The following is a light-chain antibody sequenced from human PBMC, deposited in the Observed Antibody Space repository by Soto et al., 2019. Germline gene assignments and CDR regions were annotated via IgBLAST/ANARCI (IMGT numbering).Light chain of an antibody. CDR2: EVS. CDR3: SSYTSSSTYVV. Sequence: QVALTQPASVSGSPGQSITISCTGTSSDVGGYNYVSWYQQHPGKAPKLMIYEVSNRPSGVSNRFSGSKSGNTASLTISGLQAEDEADYYCSSYTSSSTYVVFGGGTKVTVL. J-gene: IGLJ2*01. CDR1: SSDVGGYNY. V-gene: IGLV2-14*01.